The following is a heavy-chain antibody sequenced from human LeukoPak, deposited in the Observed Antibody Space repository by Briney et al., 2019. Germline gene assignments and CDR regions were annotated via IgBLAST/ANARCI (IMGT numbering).Heavy chain of an antibody. CDR1: GFTLRSYA. CDR2: ISASGGNT. J-gene: IGHJ4*02. D-gene: IGHD6-13*01. Sequence: GGSLRLSCAASGFTLRSYAMIWVRQTPGKGLEWGSGISASGGNTNYADSVKGRFTSARDNSKNTLSLQLNSLRAEDTAVYYCAKDGKKYGSTWDFDYWGQGTLVTVSS. V-gene: IGHV3-23*01. CDR3: AKDGKKYGSTWDFDY.